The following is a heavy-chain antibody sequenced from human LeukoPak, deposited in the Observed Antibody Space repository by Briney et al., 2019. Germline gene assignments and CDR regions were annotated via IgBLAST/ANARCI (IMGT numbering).Heavy chain of an antibody. CDR3: TRYGDYPFDY. D-gene: IGHD2-21*01. J-gene: IGHJ4*02. CDR1: GGTFSSYA. CDR2: IIPIFGTA. V-gene: IGHV1-69*13. Sequence: GASVKVSCTASGGTFSSYAISWVRQAPGQGLEWMGGIIPIFGTANYAQKFQGRVTITADESTSTAYMELSSLRSEDTAVYYCTRYGDYPFDYWGQGTLVTVSS.